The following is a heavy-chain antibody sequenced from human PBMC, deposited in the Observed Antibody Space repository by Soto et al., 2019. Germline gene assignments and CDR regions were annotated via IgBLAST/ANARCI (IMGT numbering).Heavy chain of an antibody. CDR1: GGSVSDKTYY. J-gene: IGHJ4*02. Sequence: QVQLQESGPGLLKPSETLSLTCSVSGGSVSDKTYYWSWIRQPPGTRLEWIGYVYYSGTTNYNPSLKSRVTISVDLSKNRFSLRLSSVTTADTALYYCARTTAVPNTLRSRYFFDYWGQGTLVTVSS. CDR2: VYYSGTT. CDR3: ARTTAVPNTLRSRYFFDY. D-gene: IGHD4-17*01. V-gene: IGHV4-61*01.